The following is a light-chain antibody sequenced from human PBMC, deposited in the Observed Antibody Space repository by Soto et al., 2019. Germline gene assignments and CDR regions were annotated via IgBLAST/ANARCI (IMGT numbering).Light chain of an antibody. CDR2: KAS. J-gene: IGKJ4*01. CDR3: QQYEAYPLT. Sequence: DIQLTQPTSTLSASVGARVTITCRASQSINSWLAWYQQRPGKAPKLLVYKASSLESGVPSRFSGSGSGTEFTLTISTLQPDDFATYYCQQYEAYPLTFGGGTKVEI. CDR1: QSINSW. V-gene: IGKV1-5*03.